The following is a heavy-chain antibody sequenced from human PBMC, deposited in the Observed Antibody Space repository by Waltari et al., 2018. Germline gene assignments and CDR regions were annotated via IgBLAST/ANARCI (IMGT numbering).Heavy chain of an antibody. D-gene: IGHD2-8*02. CDR3: AKDGRPPYIRASGGLYYYGLDF. V-gene: IGHV1-46*02. CDR1: GYTFKNYY. J-gene: IGHJ6*02. CDR2: VNPSGGST. Sequence: QVHLVQSATEVKRPGASVKVSCKASGYTFKNYYIHWVRPAPGQGLEWVGSVNPSGGSTTYAQKFRDRVTMAVDTSTDTVYMEVSSLRFEDTAVYYCAKDGRPPYIRASGGLYYYGLDFWGQGTTVIVSS.